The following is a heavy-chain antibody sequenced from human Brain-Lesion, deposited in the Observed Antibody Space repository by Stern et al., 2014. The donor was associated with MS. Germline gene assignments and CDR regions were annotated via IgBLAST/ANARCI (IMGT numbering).Heavy chain of an antibody. Sequence: EVQLLESGGGLVQPGGSLRLSCAASGFSFSTYAMSWVRQTPGKGLQWVSLISGRGGPTYYADSVKGRFTISRDKSKNTLYLQMDSLRADDTAVYYCAKWPHHIAVAGTRYFQHWGQGTLVTVSS. V-gene: IGHV3-23*01. CDR2: ISGRGGPT. CDR1: GFSFSTYA. CDR3: AKWPHHIAVAGTRYFQH. J-gene: IGHJ1*01. D-gene: IGHD6-19*01.